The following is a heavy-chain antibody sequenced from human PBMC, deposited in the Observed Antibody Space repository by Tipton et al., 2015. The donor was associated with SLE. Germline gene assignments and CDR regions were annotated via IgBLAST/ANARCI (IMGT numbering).Heavy chain of an antibody. Sequence: TLSLTCSVSGGSISSNSWIWIRQPPGKGLEWIGYVYYSGSTNYNPSLKSRVTISIDTAKNLFSLNLSSVTAADTAVYYCARGGFSEWFDYWGQGTLVTVSP. V-gene: IGHV4-59*01. J-gene: IGHJ4*02. CDR2: VYYSGST. D-gene: IGHD3-3*01. CDR1: GGSISSNS. CDR3: ARGGFSEWFDY.